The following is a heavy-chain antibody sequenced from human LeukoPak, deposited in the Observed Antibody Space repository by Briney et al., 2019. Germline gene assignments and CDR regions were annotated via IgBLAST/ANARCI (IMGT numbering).Heavy chain of an antibody. V-gene: IGHV3-21*01. Sequence: GGSLRLSCAASGFTFSSYSMNWVRQAPGKGLEWVSSISSSSSYIYYADSVKGRFTISRDNAKNSLYLQMNSLRAEDTAVYYCARGGIAAAGTFDPWGQGTLVTVSS. CDR2: ISSSSSYI. CDR3: ARGGIAAAGTFDP. J-gene: IGHJ5*02. CDR1: GFTFSSYS. D-gene: IGHD6-13*01.